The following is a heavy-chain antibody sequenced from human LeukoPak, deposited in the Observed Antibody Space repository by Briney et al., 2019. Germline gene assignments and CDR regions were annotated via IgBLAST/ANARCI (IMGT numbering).Heavy chain of an antibody. Sequence: GRSLRLSCAASGFTFRSYGMHWVRQAPGKGLEWVALISFDGSNENYADSVKGRFTISRDNSKNTLYLQMNSLRAEDTAVYYCAKDDSSSWLFDYRGQGTLVTVSS. CDR2: ISFDGSNE. CDR1: GFTFRSYG. V-gene: IGHV3-30*18. CDR3: AKDDSSSWLFDY. D-gene: IGHD6-13*01. J-gene: IGHJ4*02.